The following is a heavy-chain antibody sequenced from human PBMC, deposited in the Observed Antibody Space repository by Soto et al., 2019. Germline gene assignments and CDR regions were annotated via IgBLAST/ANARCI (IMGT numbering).Heavy chain of an antibody. Sequence: QVQLVESGGGVVQPGKSPRLSCAATGFIFSNYGMHWVRQAPGKGLEWVALISFDGKNRNYADSVKGRFTIYRDNPKNTLYLEMNSLRTEDTAFYYCAKRGGVVGGSEHPFFEYWGQGTLVTVSS. J-gene: IGHJ4*02. CDR3: AKRGGVVGGSEHPFFEY. CDR2: ISFDGKNR. CDR1: GFIFSNYG. V-gene: IGHV3-30*18. D-gene: IGHD2-15*01.